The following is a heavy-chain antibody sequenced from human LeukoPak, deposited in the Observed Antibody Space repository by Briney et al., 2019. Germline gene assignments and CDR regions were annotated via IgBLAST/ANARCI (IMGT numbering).Heavy chain of an antibody. CDR1: GYTFTGYY. D-gene: IGHD3-10*01. V-gene: IGHV1-2*02. J-gene: IGHJ5*02. CDR2: INPNSGGA. CDR3: ARESTAGTDWFDP. Sequence: GASVKVSCKASGYTFTGYYMHWVRQAPGQGPEGMGWINPNSGGANYAQKFQGRVTMTRDTSISTAYMELSRLRSDDTAVYYCARESTAGTDWFDPWGQGTLVTVSS.